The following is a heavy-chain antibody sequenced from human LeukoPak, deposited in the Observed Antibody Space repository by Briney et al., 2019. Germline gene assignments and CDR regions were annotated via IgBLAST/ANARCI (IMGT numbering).Heavy chain of an antibody. CDR3: ARHTNRFDY. J-gene: IGHJ4*02. D-gene: IGHD1-1*01. V-gene: IGHV4-34*01. CDR2: INHSGST. Sequence: PGGSLRLSCTASGFTFGDYAMSWVRQAPGKGLEWIGEINHSGSTNYNPSLKSRVTISVDTSKNQFSLKLSSVTAADTAVYYCARHTNRFDYWGQGTLVTVSS. CDR1: GFTFGDYA.